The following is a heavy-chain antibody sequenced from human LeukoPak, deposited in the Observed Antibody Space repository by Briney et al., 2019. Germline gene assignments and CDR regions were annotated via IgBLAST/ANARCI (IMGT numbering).Heavy chain of an antibody. D-gene: IGHD3-10*01. J-gene: IGHJ3*02. CDR3: ARDWVAGVPFDAFDI. Sequence: TGGSLRLSCAASGFTLSSYWMSWVRQAPGKGLEWVANIKEDGSEKCYVDSVKGRFTISRDNAQNSVYLHMNSLTAEDTALYYCARDWVAGVPFDAFDIWGQGTMVSVSS. V-gene: IGHV3-7*03. CDR2: IKEDGSEK. CDR1: GFTLSSYW.